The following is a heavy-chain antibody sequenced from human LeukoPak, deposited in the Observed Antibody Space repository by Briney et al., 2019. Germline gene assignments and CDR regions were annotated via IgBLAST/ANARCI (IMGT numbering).Heavy chain of an antibody. Sequence: GGSLRLSCAASGFPFSIYEMNWVRQAPGKGLEWVSYISSSGSTIYYADSVKGRFPISRDNAKNSLYLQMNSLRAEDTAVYYCAELGITMIGGVWGKGTTVTISS. CDR1: GFPFSIYE. V-gene: IGHV3-48*03. CDR2: ISSSGSTI. J-gene: IGHJ6*04. D-gene: IGHD3-10*02. CDR3: AELGITMIGGV.